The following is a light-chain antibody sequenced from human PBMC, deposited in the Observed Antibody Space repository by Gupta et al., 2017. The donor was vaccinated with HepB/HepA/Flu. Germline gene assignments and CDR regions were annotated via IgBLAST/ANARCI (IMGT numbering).Light chain of an antibody. J-gene: IGKJ1*01. CDR3: QQNYRTPKT. Sequence: DIQMTQSPSSLSASVGDRVTITCRASLSISSSLNWYQQRPGKAPKLLIYDATTLQSGVPSRFSGSGSGTDFSLSIVSLQPEDFVTYYCQQNYRTPKTFGQGTRVEVK. V-gene: IGKV1-39*01. CDR1: LSISSS. CDR2: DAT.